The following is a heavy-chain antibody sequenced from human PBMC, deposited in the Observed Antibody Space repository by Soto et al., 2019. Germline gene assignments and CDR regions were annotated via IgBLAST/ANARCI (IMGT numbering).Heavy chain of an antibody. Sequence: GASVKVSCKASGYTFTGYYMHWVRQAPGQGREWMGWINPNSGGRNYAQKFQGRVTMTRDTSISTAYMELSRLRSDDTAVYYCARNFMGYCSSTSCYGGDGDYYYYGMDVWGQGTTVTVSS. CDR1: GYTFTGYY. CDR3: ARNFMGYCSSTSCYGGDGDYYYYGMDV. J-gene: IGHJ6*02. D-gene: IGHD2-2*01. CDR2: INPNSGGR. V-gene: IGHV1-2*02.